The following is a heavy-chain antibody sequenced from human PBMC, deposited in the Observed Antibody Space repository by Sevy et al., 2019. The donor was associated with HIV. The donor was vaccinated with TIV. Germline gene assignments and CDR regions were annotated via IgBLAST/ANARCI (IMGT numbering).Heavy chain of an antibody. CDR2: ISSDGDNT. CDR3: VREGAPYRNIRYCSGNNCCYNWFDP. V-gene: IGHV3-30-3*01. D-gene: IGHD2-15*01. CDR1: GFTFNDYA. Sequence: GGSLRLSCAASGFTFNDYALHWVRQAPGKGLEWVAIISSDGDNTYYADTVKGRFTISRDNSKNTVYLQMNRLRAEDTAFYYCVREGAPYRNIRYCSGNNCCYNWFDPWGQGTLVTVSS. J-gene: IGHJ5*02.